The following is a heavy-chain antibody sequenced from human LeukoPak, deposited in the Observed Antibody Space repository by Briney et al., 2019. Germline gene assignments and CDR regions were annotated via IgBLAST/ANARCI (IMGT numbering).Heavy chain of an antibody. Sequence: PSETLSLTCTVSGVSISSSSYYWGWIRHPPGKGLEWIGIISYSESNYYNPSLKSRVTISEDTSKNQFSLRLTAVTAADTAFYYCANVPRADWFDPWGQGALVTVSS. CDR3: ANVPRADWFDP. V-gene: IGHV4-39*07. CDR1: GVSISSSSYY. CDR2: ISYSESN. J-gene: IGHJ5*02. D-gene: IGHD3-10*02.